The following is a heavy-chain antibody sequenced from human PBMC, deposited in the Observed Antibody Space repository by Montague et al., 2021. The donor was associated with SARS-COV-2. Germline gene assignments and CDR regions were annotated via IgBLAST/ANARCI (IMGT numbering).Heavy chain of an antibody. V-gene: IGHV4-39*07. D-gene: IGHD6-13*01. CDR3: ARVGRQQLVRLSGIDV. CDR1: GGSISRSSYY. Sequence: SETLSLTCTVSGGSISRSSYYWGWIRQPPGKGLEWIGSIYYSGSTYYNPSLKSRVTISVDTSKNQFSLKLSSVTAADTAVYYCARVGRQQLVRLSGIDVWGQGTTVTVSS. J-gene: IGHJ6*02. CDR2: IYYSGST.